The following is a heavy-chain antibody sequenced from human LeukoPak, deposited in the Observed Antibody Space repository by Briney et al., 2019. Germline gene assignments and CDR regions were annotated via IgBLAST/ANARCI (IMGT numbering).Heavy chain of an antibody. CDR2: VYYSGSA. D-gene: IGHD3-10*01. V-gene: IGHV4-59*08. CDR3: ARRLGVETYFDY. Sequence: SETLSLTCTVSGGSISSYYWSWIRQPPGKGVEWIGYVYYSGSAHYNPSLKSRVTISVDTSKNQFSLKVSSVTAADTAVYYCARRLGVETYFDYWGQGTLVTVSS. CDR1: GGSISSYY. J-gene: IGHJ4*02.